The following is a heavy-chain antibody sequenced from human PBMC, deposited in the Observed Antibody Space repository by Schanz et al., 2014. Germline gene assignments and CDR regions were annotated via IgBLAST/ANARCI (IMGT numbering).Heavy chain of an antibody. J-gene: IGHJ4*02. V-gene: IGHV3-23*01. CDR2: LSGSGAGT. D-gene: IGHD3-16*01. CDR3: VRLDVHDY. Sequence: EVHLLESGGGLVQPGGSLRLSCSASGFTFSTYAMSWARQTPGKGLEWVSTLSGSGAGTFYADSVKGRFTISRDNSENTLYLQMNSLKTEDTAVYYCVRLDVHDYWGQGTLVTVSS. CDR1: GFTFSTYA.